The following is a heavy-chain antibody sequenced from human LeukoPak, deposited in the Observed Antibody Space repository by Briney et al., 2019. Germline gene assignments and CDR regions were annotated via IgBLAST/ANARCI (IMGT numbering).Heavy chain of an antibody. Sequence: GASVKVSCKASGYTFTNYDINWVRQATGQGLKWMGWMNPNSGNTGYAQKFQGRVTMTRNTSISTAYMELSSLRSEDTAVYYCARQWGTVTTAYYYGLDVWGQRTTVTVSS. CDR3: ARQWGTVTTAYYYGLDV. V-gene: IGHV1-8*01. D-gene: IGHD4-17*01. CDR1: GYTFTNYD. CDR2: MNPNSGNT. J-gene: IGHJ6*02.